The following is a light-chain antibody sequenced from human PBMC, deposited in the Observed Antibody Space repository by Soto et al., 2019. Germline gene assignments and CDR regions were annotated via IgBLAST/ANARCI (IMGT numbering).Light chain of an antibody. V-gene: IGKV1-5*03. CDR3: QQYNSYPWT. Sequence: DIQMTQSPSSLSASVGDRVTITCRASRSISSYLNWYQQKPGKAPKLLIYKASSLESGVPSRFSGSGSGTEFTLTISSLQPDDFATYYCQQYNSYPWTFGQGTKVDIK. J-gene: IGKJ1*01. CDR1: RSISSY. CDR2: KAS.